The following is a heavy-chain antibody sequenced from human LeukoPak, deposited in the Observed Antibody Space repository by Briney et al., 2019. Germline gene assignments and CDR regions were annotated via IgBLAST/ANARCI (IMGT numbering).Heavy chain of an antibody. J-gene: IGHJ6*03. CDR2: IIPIFGTA. D-gene: IGHD2-15*01. CDR3: ARDGGLYCSGGNCYGGLDYYYYMDV. CDR1: GYTFTSYG. V-gene: IGHV1-69*06. Sequence: SVKVSCKASGYTFTSYGISWVRQAPGQGLEWMGGIIPIFGTANYAQKFQGRVTITADKSTSTAYMELSSLRSEDTAVYYCARDGGLYCSGGNCYGGLDYYYYMDVWGKGTTVTVSS.